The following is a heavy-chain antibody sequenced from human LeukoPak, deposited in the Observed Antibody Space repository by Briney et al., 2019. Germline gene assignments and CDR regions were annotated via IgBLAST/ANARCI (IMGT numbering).Heavy chain of an antibody. Sequence: PGGSLRLSCAASGFTFDDFGMHWVRQAPGKGLEWVSSISSSSSYIYYADSVKGRFTISRDNAKNSLYLQMNSLRAEDTAVYYCARDLRTRVVAALYNWFDPWGQGTLVTVSS. D-gene: IGHD2-15*01. CDR2: ISSSSSYI. CDR1: GFTFDDFG. CDR3: ARDLRTRVVAALYNWFDP. J-gene: IGHJ5*02. V-gene: IGHV3-21*01.